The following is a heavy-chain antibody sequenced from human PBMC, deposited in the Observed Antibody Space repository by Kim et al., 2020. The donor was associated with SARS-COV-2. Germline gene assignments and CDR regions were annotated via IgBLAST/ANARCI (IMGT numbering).Heavy chain of an antibody. Sequence: YADHGKVRFTITREKSKNTLYLQMKSLRDEDTAVYYCAKGDIVVDTGFDPWGQGTLVTVSS. D-gene: IGHD2-2*01. J-gene: IGHJ5*02. V-gene: IGHV3-23*01. CDR3: AKGDIVVDTGFDP.